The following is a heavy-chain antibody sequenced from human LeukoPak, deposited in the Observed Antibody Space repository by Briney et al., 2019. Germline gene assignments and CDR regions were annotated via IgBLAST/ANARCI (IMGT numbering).Heavy chain of an antibody. D-gene: IGHD5-18*01. Sequence: ASVKVSCKVSGYTLTELSMHWVRQAPGQGLEWMGWINPNSGGTDYAQKFQGRVTMTRDTSITTAYMELRRLRSDDTAVYYCARGTAEGYTYGRYYFDYWGQGTLVTVSS. CDR2: INPNSGGT. V-gene: IGHV1-2*02. CDR1: GYTLTELS. J-gene: IGHJ4*02. CDR3: ARGTAEGYTYGRYYFDY.